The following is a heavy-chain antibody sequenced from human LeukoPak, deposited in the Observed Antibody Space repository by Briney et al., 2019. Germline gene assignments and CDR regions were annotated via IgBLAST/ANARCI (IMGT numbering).Heavy chain of an antibody. CDR1: GGSISSGGYS. Sequence: PSQTLSLTCAVSGGSISSGGYSWSWIRQPPGKGLEWIGYIYYSGSTYYNPSLKSRVTISVDTSKNQFSLKLSSVTAADTAVYYCARDTGEYNWNVAAVHYYYYYMDVWGKGTTVTISS. CDR2: IYYSGST. D-gene: IGHD1-20*01. J-gene: IGHJ6*03. V-gene: IGHV4-30-4*07. CDR3: ARDTGEYNWNVAAVHYYYYYMDV.